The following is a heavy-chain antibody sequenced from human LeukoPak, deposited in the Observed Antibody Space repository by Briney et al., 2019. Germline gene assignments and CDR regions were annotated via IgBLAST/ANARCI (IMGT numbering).Heavy chain of an antibody. V-gene: IGHV3-7*01. D-gene: IGHD2-21*01. Sequence: GGSLRLSCAASGFTFSSYWMSWVRQAPGQGLEWVANGKQDGSEKYYVDSVKGRFTISRDNAKNSLHLQMNSLRAEDTAVYYCARLAYCGGDCFSGLNPFDYWGQGALVTVSS. CDR3: ARLAYCGGDCFSGLNPFDY. CDR1: GFTFSSYW. J-gene: IGHJ4*02. CDR2: GKQDGSEK.